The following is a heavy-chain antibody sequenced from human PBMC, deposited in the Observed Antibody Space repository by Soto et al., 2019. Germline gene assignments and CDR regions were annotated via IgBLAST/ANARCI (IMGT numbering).Heavy chain of an antibody. Sequence: EVQLVESGGGLVQPGGSLRLSCAASGFIFSNYGMHWVRQAPGTGLEWISYVGASATSRYYADSVKGRFTSSRDNAKNSLYLQMTSMRDDDTAVYYCAGALLLGGSSGWGVDYWGQGSLVTVSS. D-gene: IGHD3-22*01. J-gene: IGHJ4*02. CDR3: AGALLLGGSSGWGVDY. V-gene: IGHV3-48*02. CDR2: VGASATSR. CDR1: GFIFSNYG.